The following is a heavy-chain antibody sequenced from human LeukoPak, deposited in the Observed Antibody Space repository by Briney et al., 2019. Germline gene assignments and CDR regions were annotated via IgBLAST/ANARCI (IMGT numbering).Heavy chain of an antibody. V-gene: IGHV1-69*05. J-gene: IGHJ4*02. D-gene: IGHD6-13*01. Sequence: ASVKVSCKASGGTFSSYAISWVRQAPGQGLEWMGGIIPVFGTANYAQKFQGRVTITTDESTSTAYMELSSLRSEDTAVYYRARGYSSSWYGGGFDYWGQGTLVTVSS. CDR3: ARGYSSSWYGGGFDY. CDR1: GGTFSSYA. CDR2: IIPVFGTA.